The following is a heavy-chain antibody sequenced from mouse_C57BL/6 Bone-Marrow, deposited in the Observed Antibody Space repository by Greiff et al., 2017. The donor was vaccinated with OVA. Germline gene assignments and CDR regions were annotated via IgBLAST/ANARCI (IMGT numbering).Heavy chain of an antibody. CDR3: ARDDGSRYYFDY. D-gene: IGHD1-1*01. V-gene: IGHV5-4*01. CDR2: ISDGGSYT. CDR1: GFTFSSYA. J-gene: IGHJ2*01. Sequence: DVMLVESGGGLVKPGGSLKLSCAASGFTFSSYAMSWVRQTPEKRLEWVATISDGGSYTYYPDNVKGRFTISRDNAKNNLYLQMSHLKSEDTAMYYCARDDGSRYYFDYWGQGTTLTVSS.